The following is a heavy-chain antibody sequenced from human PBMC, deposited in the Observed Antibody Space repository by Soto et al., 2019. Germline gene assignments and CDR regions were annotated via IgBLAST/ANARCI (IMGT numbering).Heavy chain of an antibody. CDR3: ARAQGGPTLDY. J-gene: IGHJ4*02. Sequence: QVQLQQWGAGLLKPSETLSLTCAVYGGSFSGYYWSWIRQPPGKGLEWNGEINHSGSTNYNPALKSRVTISVDTSMNQCSLKLSSVTASDTAVYSCARAQGGPTLDYWGQGTLVTVSS. V-gene: IGHV4-34*01. D-gene: IGHD1-26*01. CDR1: GGSFSGYY. CDR2: INHSGST.